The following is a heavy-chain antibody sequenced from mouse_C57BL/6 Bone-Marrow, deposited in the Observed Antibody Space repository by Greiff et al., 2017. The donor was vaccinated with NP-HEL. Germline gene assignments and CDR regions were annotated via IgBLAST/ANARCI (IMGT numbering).Heavy chain of an antibody. J-gene: IGHJ1*03. V-gene: IGHV2-5*01. D-gene: IGHD1-1*01. CDR1: GFSLTSYG. CDR3: AKHFYYYGSSPYWYFEV. Sequence: QVQLKESGPGLVQPSQSLSITCTVSGFSLTSYGVHWVRQSPGKGLEWLGVIWRGGSTDYNAAFMSRLSITKDNSKSQVFFKMNSLQADDTAIYYCAKHFYYYGSSPYWYFEVWGTETTVTVSS. CDR2: IWRGGST.